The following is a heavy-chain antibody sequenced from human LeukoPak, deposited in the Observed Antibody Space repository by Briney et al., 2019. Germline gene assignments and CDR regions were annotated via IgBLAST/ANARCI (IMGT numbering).Heavy chain of an antibody. V-gene: IGHV3-21*04. CDR1: GFTFSSYS. CDR3: AKTPQVAVVAATTIDY. CDR2: ISSSSSYI. D-gene: IGHD2-15*01. Sequence: PGGSLRLSCAASGFTFSSYSMNWVRQAPGKGLEWVSSISSSSSYIYYADSVKGRFTISRDNSKNTLYLQMNSLRAEDTAVYYCAKTPQVAVVAATTIDYWGQGTLVTVSS. J-gene: IGHJ4*02.